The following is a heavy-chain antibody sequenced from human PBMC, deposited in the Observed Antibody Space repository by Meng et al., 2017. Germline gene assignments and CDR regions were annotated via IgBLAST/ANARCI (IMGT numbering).Heavy chain of an antibody. V-gene: IGHV1-69*06. CDR1: GGTFSSYA. J-gene: IGHJ4*02. CDR3: ARGVGYGGNSLYFDY. CDR2: IIPIFGTA. Sequence: GQFGARVKKPGSSGKVSCKASGGTFSSYAISWMRQAPGQGLEWMGGIIPIFGTANYAQKFQGRVTITADKSTSTAYMELSSLRSEDTAVYYCARGVGYGGNSLYFDYWGQGTLVTVSS. D-gene: IGHD4-23*01.